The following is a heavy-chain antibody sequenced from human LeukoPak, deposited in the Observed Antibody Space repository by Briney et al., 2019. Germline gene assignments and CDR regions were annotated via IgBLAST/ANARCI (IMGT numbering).Heavy chain of an antibody. CDR1: GFTSSSYT. V-gene: IGHV3-30-3*01. J-gene: IGHJ4*02. CDR3: TRDPNRGSGHYYDY. Sequence: GSLSLSFAASGFTSSSYTLQWVRPAPGMGVGRGAVISYDGSNTYYTDSVKGRFTISRDNSKNTLYLQMNSLRAEDSAVYYCTRDPNRGSGHYYDYWGQGTLVTVSS. CDR2: ISYDGSNT. D-gene: IGHD3-22*01.